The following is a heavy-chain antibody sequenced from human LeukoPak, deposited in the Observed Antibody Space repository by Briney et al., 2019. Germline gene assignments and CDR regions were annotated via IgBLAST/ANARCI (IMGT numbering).Heavy chain of an antibody. D-gene: IGHD3-16*01. CDR1: GYTFTGYY. CDR2: INPNSGGT. V-gene: IGHV1-2*02. Sequence: ASVKVSCKASGYTFTGYYMHWVRQAPGQGLEWMGWINPNSGGTNYAQKFQGRVTVTRDTSISTAYMELSRLRSDDTAVYYCARFVRGVGFYFDYWGQGTLVTVSS. J-gene: IGHJ4*02. CDR3: ARFVRGVGFYFDY.